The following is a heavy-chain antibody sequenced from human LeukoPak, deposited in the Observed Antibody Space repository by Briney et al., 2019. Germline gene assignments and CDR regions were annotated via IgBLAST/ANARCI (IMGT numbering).Heavy chain of an antibody. CDR1: GGSFSGYY. Sequence: PSETLSLTCAVYGGSFSGYYWSWIRQPPGKGLGWIGEINHSGSTNYNPSLKSRVTISVDTSKNQFSLKLSSVTAADTAVYYCARVTVTGPSDAFDIWGQGTMVTVSS. V-gene: IGHV4-34*01. J-gene: IGHJ3*02. CDR2: INHSGST. D-gene: IGHD4-17*01. CDR3: ARVTVTGPSDAFDI.